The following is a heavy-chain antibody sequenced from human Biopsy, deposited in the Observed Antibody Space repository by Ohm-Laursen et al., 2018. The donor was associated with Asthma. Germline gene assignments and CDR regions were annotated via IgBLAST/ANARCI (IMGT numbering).Heavy chain of an antibody. CDR3: AKSADYYDSTDYLDF. CDR1: GFSFADCA. V-gene: IGHV3-9*01. Sequence: SSLRLSCTASGFSFADCAMHWVRQAPGKGLEWVSSISWNSGNIDYAVSVKGRFTISRDNAKNSLYLQMQSLRPEDTAFYYCAKSADYYDSTDYLDFWGRGTLVTVSS. J-gene: IGHJ4*01. D-gene: IGHD3-22*01. CDR2: ISWNSGNI.